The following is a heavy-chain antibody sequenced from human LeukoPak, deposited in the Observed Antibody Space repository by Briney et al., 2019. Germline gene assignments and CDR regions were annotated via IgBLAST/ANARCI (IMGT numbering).Heavy chain of an antibody. CDR3: ARVGHVLGAFDI. D-gene: IGHD6-6*01. Sequence: SSETLTLTCTVSGGSISSGSYYWSWIRQPAGKGLEWFGRIYTSESTNYIPSLQSRVSISVDTSKNQFSLKLSSVTAADTAVYYCARVGHVLGAFDIWGQGTMVTVSS. V-gene: IGHV4-61*02. CDR2: IYTSEST. CDR1: GGSISSGSYY. J-gene: IGHJ3*02.